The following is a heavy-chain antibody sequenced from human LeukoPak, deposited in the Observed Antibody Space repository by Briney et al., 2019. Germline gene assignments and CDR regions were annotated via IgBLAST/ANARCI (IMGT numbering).Heavy chain of an antibody. D-gene: IGHD4-23*01. V-gene: IGHV1-18*04. J-gene: IGHJ4*02. CDR1: GYTFTSYG. CDR2: ISAYNGNT. Sequence: ASVKVSCKASGYTFTSYGISWVRQAPGQGLEWMGWISAYNGNTNYAQKLQGRVTMTTDTSTSTAYMELSSLRSEDTAVYYCASYDYGGKIDYWGQGTLVTVSS. CDR3: ASYDYGGKIDY.